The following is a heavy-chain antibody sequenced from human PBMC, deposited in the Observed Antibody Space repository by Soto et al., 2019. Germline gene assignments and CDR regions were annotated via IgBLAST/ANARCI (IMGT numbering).Heavy chain of an antibody. J-gene: IGHJ5*02. CDR3: PIGTGHYYGDCSWFDP. V-gene: IGHV4-30-4*08. CDR1: GGSISSGGYY. Sequence: SETLSLTCTVSGGSISSGGYYWSWIRQHPGKGLEWIGYIYHSGTTYYNPSLKSRVTISVDTSKNQFSLKLSSVTAADTAVYYCPIGTGHYYGDCSWFDPWGQGTLVTVSS. CDR2: IYHSGTT. D-gene: IGHD3-10*01.